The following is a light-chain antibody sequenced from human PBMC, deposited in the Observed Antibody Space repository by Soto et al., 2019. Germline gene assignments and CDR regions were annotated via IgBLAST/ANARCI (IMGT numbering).Light chain of an antibody. CDR2: AAS. CDR3: QQSYSTPIT. J-gene: IGKJ5*01. CDR1: QSISSY. Sequence: DIKMTQSTSSVSASLGDRVTITCLASQSISSYLNWYQQKPGKAPKLLIYAASSLQSGVPSRFSGSGSGTDFTLTISSLQPEDFATYYCQQSYSTPITFGQGTRLENK. V-gene: IGKV1-39*01.